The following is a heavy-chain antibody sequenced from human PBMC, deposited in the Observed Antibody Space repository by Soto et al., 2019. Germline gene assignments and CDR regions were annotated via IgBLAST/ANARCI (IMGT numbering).Heavy chain of an antibody. CDR1: GFTFSSYA. Sequence: PGGSLRLSCAASGFTFSSYAMHWVRQAPGKGLEWVAVISYDGSNKYYADSVKGRFTISRDNSKNTLYLQMNSLRAEDTAVYYCAREHHPYSNRLTGESYFDYWGQGTLVSVSS. CDR3: AREHHPYSNRLTGESYFDY. J-gene: IGHJ4*02. D-gene: IGHD6-13*01. V-gene: IGHV3-30-3*01. CDR2: ISYDGSNK.